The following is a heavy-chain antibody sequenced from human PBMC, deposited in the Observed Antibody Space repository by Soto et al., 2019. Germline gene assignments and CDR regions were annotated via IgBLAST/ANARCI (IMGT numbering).Heavy chain of an antibody. CDR1: GGSISSGGYY. D-gene: IGHD4-17*01. CDR2: MYYSGST. J-gene: IGHJ4*02. V-gene: IGHV4-31*03. CDR3: ARQSGGFGDYTYFDY. Sequence: QVQLQEPGPGLVKPSQTLFLTCTVSGGSISSGGYYWSWIRQHPGKGLEWIGYMYYSGSTYYNPSLKCRVTIAVDTSKNQCSLELSAVTATATAVYYCARQSGGFGDYTYFDYWGQGTMVTVSS.